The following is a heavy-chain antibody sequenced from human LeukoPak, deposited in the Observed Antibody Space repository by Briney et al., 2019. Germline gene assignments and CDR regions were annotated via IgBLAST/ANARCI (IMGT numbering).Heavy chain of an antibody. CDR3: ARATYYYDSSGYYPGDYFDY. CDR1: GGSISSGDYY. D-gene: IGHD3-22*01. V-gene: IGHV4-30-4*02. J-gene: IGHJ4*02. Sequence: SETLSLTCTVSGGSISSGDYYWSWIRQPPGKGLEWIGYIYYSGSTYYNPSLKSRVTISVDTSKNQFSLKLSSVTAADTAVYYCARATYYYDSSGYYPGDYFDYWGQGTLVTVSS. CDR2: IYYSGST.